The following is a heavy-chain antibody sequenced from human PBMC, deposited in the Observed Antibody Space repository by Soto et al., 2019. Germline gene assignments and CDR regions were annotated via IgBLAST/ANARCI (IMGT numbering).Heavy chain of an antibody. D-gene: IGHD6-6*01. Sequence: SETLSLTCTVSGGSISSYYWSWIRQPPGKGLEWIGYIYYSGSTNYNPSLKSRVTISVDTSKNQFSLKLSSVTAADTAVYYCARNVEYSSSSFYYYYMDVWGKGATVTVSS. CDR1: GGSISSYY. CDR3: ARNVEYSSSSFYYYYMDV. V-gene: IGHV4-59*08. J-gene: IGHJ6*03. CDR2: IYYSGST.